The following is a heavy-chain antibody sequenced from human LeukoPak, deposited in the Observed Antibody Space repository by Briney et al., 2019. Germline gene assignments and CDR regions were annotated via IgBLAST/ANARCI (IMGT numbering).Heavy chain of an antibody. J-gene: IGHJ4*02. V-gene: IGHV3-74*01. CDR1: GFPSSASW. Sequence: GGPLSLSCAAPGFPSSASWRIWVRQPQGKGLFWVSRINIDGSDTTYADSVKGRFTISRDNAKSTLYLQMNSLRVEDTAVYFCARDRSPTNGGFDYWGQGTLVTVSS. CDR3: ARDRSPTNGGFDY. CDR2: INIDGSDT. D-gene: IGHD7-27*01.